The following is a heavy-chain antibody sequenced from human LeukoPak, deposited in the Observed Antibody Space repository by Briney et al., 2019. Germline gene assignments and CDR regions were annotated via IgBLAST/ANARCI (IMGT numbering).Heavy chain of an antibody. J-gene: IGHJ6*03. CDR3: ARGPLSPLRYCSGGSCYSGSGYYYYMDV. CDR2: IYYSGST. CDR1: GGSFSGYY. D-gene: IGHD2-15*01. Sequence: SETLSLTCAVYGGSFSGYYWSWIRQPPGKGLEWIGSIYYSGSTNYNPSLKSRVTISVDTSKNQFSLKLSSVTAADTAVYYCARGPLSPLRYCSGGSCYSGSGYYYYMDVWGKGTTVTVSS. V-gene: IGHV4-34*01.